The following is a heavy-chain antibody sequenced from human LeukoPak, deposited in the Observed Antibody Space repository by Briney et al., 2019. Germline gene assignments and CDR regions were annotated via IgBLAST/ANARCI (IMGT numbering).Heavy chain of an antibody. CDR1: GFTFSSYS. V-gene: IGHV3-21*01. Sequence: GGSLRLSCAASGFTFSSYSMNWVRQAPGKGLEWVSSISRSSSYIYYADSVKGRFTISRDNAKNSLYLQMNSLRAEDTAVYYCARGGVTTNWFDPWGQGTLVTVSS. CDR2: ISRSSSYI. J-gene: IGHJ5*02. CDR3: ARGGVTTNWFDP. D-gene: IGHD4-11*01.